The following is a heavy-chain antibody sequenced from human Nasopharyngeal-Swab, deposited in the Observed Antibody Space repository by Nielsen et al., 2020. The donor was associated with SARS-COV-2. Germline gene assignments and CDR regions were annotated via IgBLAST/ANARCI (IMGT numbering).Heavy chain of an antibody. CDR1: GFSLSSYE. V-gene: IGHV3-48*03. CDR2: IGSFGSTI. J-gene: IGHJ6*02. D-gene: IGHD3-22*01. Sequence: GESLKISCAASGFSLSSYEMNWVRQAPGKGPEWVSYIGSFGSTIYSDSVKGRITVSRDNAKNSLYLQMNSLRAEDTAVYYCARGDSSGLPQAGYGMDVWGQGTTVSVSS. CDR3: ARGDSSGLPQAGYGMDV.